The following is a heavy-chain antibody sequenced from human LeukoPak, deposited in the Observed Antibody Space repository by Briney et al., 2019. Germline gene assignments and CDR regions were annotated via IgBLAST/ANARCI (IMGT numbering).Heavy chain of an antibody. Sequence: ASVKVSCKASGYTFTGYYMHWVRQAPGQGLEWMGWISPNSGGTNYAQKFQGRVTMTRDTSISTAYMELSRLRSDDTAVYYCARDFGAARRENWFDPWGQGTLVTVSS. J-gene: IGHJ5*02. V-gene: IGHV1-2*02. CDR2: ISPNSGGT. CDR3: ARDFGAARRENWFDP. D-gene: IGHD6-6*01. CDR1: GYTFTGYY.